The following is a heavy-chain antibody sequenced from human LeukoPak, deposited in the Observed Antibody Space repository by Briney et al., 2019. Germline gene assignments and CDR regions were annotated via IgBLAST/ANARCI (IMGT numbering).Heavy chain of an antibody. CDR1: GYTFTGYY. D-gene: IGHD3-3*01. V-gene: IGHV1-2*02. CDR2: INPNSGGT. J-gene: IGHJ4*02. CDR3: ARGDSARYYDFWSGRYRGYYFDY. Sequence: GASVKVSCKASGYTFTGYYMHWVRQAPGQGLEWMGWINPNSGGTNYAQKFQGRVTMNRDTSISTAYMELSRLRSDDTAVYYCARGDSARYYDFWSGRYRGYYFDYWGQGTLVTVSS.